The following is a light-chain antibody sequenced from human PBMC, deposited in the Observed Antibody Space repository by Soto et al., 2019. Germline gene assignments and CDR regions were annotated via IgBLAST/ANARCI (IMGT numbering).Light chain of an antibody. J-gene: IGKJ5*01. Sequence: AIQLTQSPSSLSASVGDTVSITCRASHDIVSSLAWYQQKSCKPPKLLIYSASALDTGVPSRFSGTGSGTDFTLSITSLQPEDFATYYCQQFKTYPVTFGQGTRLDIK. CDR1: HDIVSS. CDR2: SAS. CDR3: QQFKTYPVT. V-gene: IGKV1-13*02.